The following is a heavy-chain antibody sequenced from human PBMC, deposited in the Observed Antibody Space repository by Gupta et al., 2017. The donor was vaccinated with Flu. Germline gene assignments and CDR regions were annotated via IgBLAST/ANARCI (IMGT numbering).Heavy chain of an antibody. CDR2: IIPIFGTT. V-gene: IGHV1-69*01. CDR3: ARSILASRPVGSNNYYYYQLDV. Sequence: EWMVGIIPIFGTTNYAQRFLGRVTISADDSATTGYMELSSLRSEDTAVYYCARSILASRPVGSNNYYYYQLDVWGQGTTVTVSS. J-gene: IGHJ6*02. D-gene: IGHD6-6*01.